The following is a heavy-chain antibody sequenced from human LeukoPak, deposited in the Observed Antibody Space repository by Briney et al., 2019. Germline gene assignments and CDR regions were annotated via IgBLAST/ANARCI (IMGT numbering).Heavy chain of an antibody. D-gene: IGHD2-2*01. Sequence: SETLSLTCTVPDGSISNYFWSWIRQPPGKGLEWIGYIYYTGMTNSNPSLKSRVTISMDTSKNQFSLNLRSVTAADTAIYYCARHGRMVIISKFSTGIDQWGQGTLVTVSS. J-gene: IGHJ4*02. CDR3: ARHGRMVIISKFSTGIDQ. CDR1: DGSISNYF. V-gene: IGHV4-59*08. CDR2: IYYTGMT.